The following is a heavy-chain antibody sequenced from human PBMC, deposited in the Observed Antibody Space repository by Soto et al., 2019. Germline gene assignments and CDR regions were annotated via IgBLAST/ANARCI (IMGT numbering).Heavy chain of an antibody. Sequence: PGGSLRLSCAASGFTFSSYAMHWVRQAPGKGLEWVAVISYDGSNKYYAYSVKGRFTISRDNSKNTLYLQMNSLRAEDTAVYYCARGAPNPGYSSGWLFDYWGQGTLVTVSS. CDR1: GFTFSSYA. V-gene: IGHV3-30-3*01. CDR2: ISYDGSNK. J-gene: IGHJ4*02. CDR3: ARGAPNPGYSSGWLFDY. D-gene: IGHD6-19*01.